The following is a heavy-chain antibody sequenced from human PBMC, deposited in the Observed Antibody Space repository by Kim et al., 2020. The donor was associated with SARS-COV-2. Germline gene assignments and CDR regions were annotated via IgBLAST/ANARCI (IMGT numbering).Heavy chain of an antibody. J-gene: IGHJ4*02. CDR1: GDSISSDGFF. CDR2: IHYSGDT. CDR3: ARIKRFADYVDY. Sequence: SETLSLTCTVSGDSISSDGFFWAWIRQPPGGGLEWIGNIHYSGDTYKNPFLKSRIVISVDASRTQFSLRLSSVTAADTAMFYCARIKRFADYVDYWGQGTLVSVSS. V-gene: IGHV4-39*01. D-gene: IGHD3-3*01.